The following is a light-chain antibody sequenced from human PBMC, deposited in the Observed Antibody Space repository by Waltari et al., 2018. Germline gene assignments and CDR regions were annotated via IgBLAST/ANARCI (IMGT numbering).Light chain of an antibody. V-gene: IGKV4-1*01. CDR1: GSILYPPNNKNF. CDR3: QQYYSNPRT. CDR2: WAS. J-gene: IGKJ2*01. Sequence: DIVMTQSPDSLSVSLCERATITCKSRGSILYPPNNKNFLGCFQPQPGQPPTMLIYWASTRQSEVPARFSGSGSGTEFTLTISSVQAEDVAIYYCQQYYSNPRTFGQGTRLEIK.